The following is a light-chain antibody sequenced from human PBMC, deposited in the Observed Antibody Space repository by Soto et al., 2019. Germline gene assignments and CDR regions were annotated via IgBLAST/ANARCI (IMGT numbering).Light chain of an antibody. CDR3: QQSYSTPYT. CDR2: AAS. V-gene: IGKV1-39*01. J-gene: IGKJ2*01. Sequence: DLPMTQSPSPLSASVGDRVTITCRASQSISSYLNWYQQKPGKAPKLLIYAASSLQSGVPSRFSGSGSGTDFTLTISSLQPEDFATYYCQQSYSTPYTFGQGTKLEIK. CDR1: QSISSY.